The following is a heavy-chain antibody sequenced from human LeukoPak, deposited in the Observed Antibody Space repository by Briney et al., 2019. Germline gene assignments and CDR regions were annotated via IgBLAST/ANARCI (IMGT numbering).Heavy chain of an antibody. V-gene: IGHV3-9*01. CDR2: ISWNSGSI. Sequence: GGSLRLSCAASGFTFSSYGMHWVRQAPGKGLEWVSGISWNSGSIGYADSVKGRFTISRDNAKNSLYLQMNSLRAEDTALYYCAKDIMDSGSYYDYWGQGTLVTVSS. J-gene: IGHJ4*02. CDR3: AKDIMDSGSYYDY. CDR1: GFTFSSYG. D-gene: IGHD1-26*01.